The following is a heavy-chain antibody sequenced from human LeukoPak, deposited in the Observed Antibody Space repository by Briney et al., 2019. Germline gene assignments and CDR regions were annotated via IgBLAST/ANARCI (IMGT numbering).Heavy chain of an antibody. V-gene: IGHV1-69*01. J-gene: IGHJ6*02. CDR3: ARDNRATIFGVVITHYYYYGMDV. D-gene: IGHD3-3*01. CDR2: IIPIFGTA. CDR1: GGTFSSYA. Sequence: SVKVSCKASGGTFSSYAISWVRQAPGQGLEWMGGIIPIFGTANYAQKFQGRVTITADESTSTAYMELSGLRSEDTAVYYCARDNRATIFGVVITHYYYYGMDVWGQGTTVTVSS.